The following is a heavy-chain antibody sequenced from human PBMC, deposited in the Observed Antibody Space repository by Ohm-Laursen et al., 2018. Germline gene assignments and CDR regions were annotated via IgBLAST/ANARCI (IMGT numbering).Heavy chain of an antibody. D-gene: IGHD5/OR15-5a*01. CDR2: INSDGSST. Sequence: SLRLSCAASGFTFSSYWMHWVRQAPGKGLVWVSRINSDGSSTSYADSVKGRFTISRDNSKNTLYLQMNNLRAEDTAVYYCAKESNAFDIWGQGTMVTVSS. J-gene: IGHJ3*02. CDR3: AKESNAFDI. CDR1: GFTFSSYW. V-gene: IGHV3-74*01.